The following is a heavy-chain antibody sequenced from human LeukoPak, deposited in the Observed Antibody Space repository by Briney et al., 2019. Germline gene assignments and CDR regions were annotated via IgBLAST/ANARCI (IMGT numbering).Heavy chain of an antibody. CDR3: ARGRGTIYMFVY. J-gene: IGHJ4*02. CDR1: GFTFNRYW. Sequence: GASLRLSCAASGFTFNRYWMHWVRQVPGKGLVWVSRINSDGSSTAYADSVKGRFTISRDNARNTLYLQMNSLRAEDTAVYYCARGRGTIYMFVYWGQGTLVTVSS. V-gene: IGHV3-74*01. D-gene: IGHD2/OR15-2a*01. CDR2: INSDGSST.